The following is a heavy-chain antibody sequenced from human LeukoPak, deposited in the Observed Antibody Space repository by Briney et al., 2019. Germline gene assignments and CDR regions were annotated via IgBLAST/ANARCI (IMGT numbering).Heavy chain of an antibody. Sequence: TSETLSLTCTVSGGSISSYYWSWIRQPPGKGLEWIGYIYYSGSSNYNPSLKSRVTISVDTSKNQFSLKLSSVTAADTAVYYCAGRSSSTSYYGMDVWGEGTTVTVSS. CDR2: IYYSGSS. CDR1: GGSISSYY. V-gene: IGHV4-59*01. J-gene: IGHJ6*04. D-gene: IGHD2-2*01. CDR3: AGRSSSTSYYGMDV.